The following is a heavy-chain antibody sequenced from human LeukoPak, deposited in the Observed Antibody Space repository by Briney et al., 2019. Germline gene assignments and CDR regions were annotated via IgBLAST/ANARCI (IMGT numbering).Heavy chain of an antibody. CDR1: GYTFTGYY. CDR2: INPNSGGT. J-gene: IGHJ5*02. CDR3: ARGVLRGRNWFDP. V-gene: IGHV1-2*02. D-gene: IGHD5/OR15-5a*01. Sequence: ASVEVSCKASGYTFTGYYIHWVRQAPGQGLEWMGWINPNSGGTNYAQKFQGRVTMTRDTSISTAYMELSRLRSDDTAVYYCARGVLRGRNWFDPWGQGTLVTVSS.